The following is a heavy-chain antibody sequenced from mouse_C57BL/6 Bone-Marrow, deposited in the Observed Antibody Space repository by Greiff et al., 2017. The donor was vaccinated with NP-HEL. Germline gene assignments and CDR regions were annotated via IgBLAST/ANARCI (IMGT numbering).Heavy chain of an antibody. V-gene: IGHV1-81*01. CDR3: SYDGYYGRFAY. J-gene: IGHJ3*01. Sequence: QVQLKQSGAELARPGASVKLSCKASGYTFTSYGISWVKQRTGQGLEWIGEIYPRSGNTYYNEKFKGKATLTADKSSSTAYMELRSLTSEDSAVYFCSYDGYYGRFAYWGQGTLVTVSA. CDR2: IYPRSGNT. CDR1: GYTFTSYG. D-gene: IGHD2-3*01.